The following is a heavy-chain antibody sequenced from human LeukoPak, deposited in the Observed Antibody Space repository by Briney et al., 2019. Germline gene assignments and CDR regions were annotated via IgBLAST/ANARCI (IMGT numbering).Heavy chain of an antibody. CDR2: IKTDGSLI. CDR1: GFTFSSYW. Sequence: GGSLRLSCVASGFTFSSYWMTWVRQAPGKGLEWVANIKTDGSLIYYVDSVKGRFTISRDNAKNSLYLQMNSLRVEDTAVYYCARALNWETYWGQGTLVSVSS. V-gene: IGHV3-7*01. J-gene: IGHJ4*02. CDR3: ARALNWETY. D-gene: IGHD7-27*01.